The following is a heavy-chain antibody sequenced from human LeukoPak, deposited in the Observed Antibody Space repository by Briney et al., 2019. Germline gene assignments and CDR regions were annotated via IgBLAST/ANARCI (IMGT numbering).Heavy chain of an antibody. CDR1: HDSFISYY. J-gene: IGHJ5*01. D-gene: IGHD2-2*01. CDR2: IDHSGST. Sequence: PSETLSLTCTVSHDSFISYYWNWIRQPPGKGLEWIGEIDHSGSTNYNPSLKSRVTISLDTSKNQFSLKLTSVTVADTAVYYCARQPSWTVSWGXGTLXTVSS. V-gene: IGHV4-34*01. CDR3: ARQPSWTVS.